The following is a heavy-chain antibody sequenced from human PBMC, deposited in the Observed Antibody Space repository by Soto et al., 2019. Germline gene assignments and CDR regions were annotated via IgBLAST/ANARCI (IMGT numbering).Heavy chain of an antibody. J-gene: IGHJ6*03. D-gene: IGHD2-2*01. CDR2: INPNSGGT. Sequence: QVQLVQSGAEVKKPGASVKVSCKASGYTFTGYYMHWVRQAPGQGLEWMGWINPNSGGTNYAQKFQGWVTMPRDTSISTAYMELSRLRSDDTAVYYCARGLKRDCSSTSCPGDYYYMDVWGKGTTVTVSS. CDR1: GYTFTGYY. V-gene: IGHV1-2*04. CDR3: ARGLKRDCSSTSCPGDYYYMDV.